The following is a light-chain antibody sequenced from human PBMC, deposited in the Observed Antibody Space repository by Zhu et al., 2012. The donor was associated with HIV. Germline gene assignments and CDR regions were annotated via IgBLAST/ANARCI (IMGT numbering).Light chain of an antibody. V-gene: IGKV1-5*03. CDR3: QQYYTPSYN. J-gene: IGKJ2*01. CDR2: EAS. CDR1: QSVHKW. Sequence: DIQMTQSPSTLSASIGDRVTITCRASQSVHKWLAWYQQKPEKAPKLLIYEASSLETEVPSRFSGSGSGTEFTLTISSLQPDDFATYSCQQYYTPSYNFGQGTKLQIK.